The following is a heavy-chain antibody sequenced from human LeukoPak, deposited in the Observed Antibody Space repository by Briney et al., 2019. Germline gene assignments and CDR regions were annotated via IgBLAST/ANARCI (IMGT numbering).Heavy chain of an antibody. CDR2: ISAYNGNT. J-gene: IGHJ4*02. Sequence: GASVKVSCKASGYTFTSYGISWVRQAPGQGLEWMGWISAYNGNTNYAQKLQGRVTMTTDTSTSTAYMELRSLRSDDTAVYYCARVRGIAAPASGHDYWGQGTLVTVSS. D-gene: IGHD6-13*01. CDR1: GYTFTSYG. CDR3: ARVRGIAAPASGHDY. V-gene: IGHV1-18*01.